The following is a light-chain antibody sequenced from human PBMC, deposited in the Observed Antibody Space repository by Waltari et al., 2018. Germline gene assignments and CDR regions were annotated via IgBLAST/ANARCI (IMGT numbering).Light chain of an antibody. CDR1: PSVFYSSNDKNY. CDR2: WGS. J-gene: IGKJ2*01. CDR3: QQYYITPYT. Sequence: VMTQSPDSLAVSLGERATLSCTSSPSVFYSSNDKNYLAWYQKKPGQAPKLLIYWGSTRDSGVPDRFSGSGSGTDFALTISSLQAEDVAVYYCQQYYITPYTFGQGTRLEIK. V-gene: IGKV4-1*01.